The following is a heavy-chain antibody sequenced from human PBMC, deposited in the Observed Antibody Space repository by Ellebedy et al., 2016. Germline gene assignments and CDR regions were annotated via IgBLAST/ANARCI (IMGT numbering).Heavy chain of an antibody. Sequence: GGSLRLXXAVSQFIFSNYWMTWVRQGPGKGLEWVANIKEDGTKKYYAGSVKGRFNISRDNAKNVLYLEMNNLRAEDTAVYYCASGRSGGLYWGQGTQVTVS. D-gene: IGHD2-15*01. J-gene: IGHJ4*02. CDR2: IKEDGTKK. CDR1: QFIFSNYW. CDR3: ASGRSGGLY. V-gene: IGHV3-7*01.